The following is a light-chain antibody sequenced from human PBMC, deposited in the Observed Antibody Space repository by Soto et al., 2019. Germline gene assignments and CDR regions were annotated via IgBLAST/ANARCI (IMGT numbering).Light chain of an antibody. CDR1: SGHSNYA. CDR3: QTWGTGIHVV. CDR2: LNSDGSH. J-gene: IGLJ2*01. V-gene: IGLV4-69*01. Sequence: QSVLTQSPSASASLGASVKLTCTLSSGHSNYAIAWHQQQPEKGPRYLMKLNSDGSHSKGDGIPDRFSGSGSGAERYLTISSLQSEDEAYYYCQTWGTGIHVVFGGGTKLTVL.